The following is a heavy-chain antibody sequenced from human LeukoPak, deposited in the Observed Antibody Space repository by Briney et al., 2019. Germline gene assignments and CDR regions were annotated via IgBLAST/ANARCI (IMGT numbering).Heavy chain of an antibody. V-gene: IGHV4-34*01. Sequence: SETLSLTCAVYGGSFSGYYWSWIRQPPGKGLEWIGEINHSGSTNYNPSLKSRVTISVDTSKNQFSLKLSSVIAADTAVYYCARRADYWGQGTLVTVSS. CDR2: INHSGST. CDR1: GGSFSGYY. J-gene: IGHJ4*02. CDR3: ARRADY.